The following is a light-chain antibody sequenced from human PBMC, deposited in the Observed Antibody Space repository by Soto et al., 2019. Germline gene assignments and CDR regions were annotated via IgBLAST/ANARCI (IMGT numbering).Light chain of an antibody. CDR3: SSYTSSSTNV. V-gene: IGLV2-14*03. CDR2: DVG. CDR1: SSDVGGYNS. J-gene: IGLJ1*01. Sequence: FPVEAVPITYTGTSSDVGGYNSVSWYQHHPGKAPKLILYDVGDRPSWVSYRFSGSESGNTASLTISGLQALDEADYYCSSYTSSSTNVFGTGTKVTVL.